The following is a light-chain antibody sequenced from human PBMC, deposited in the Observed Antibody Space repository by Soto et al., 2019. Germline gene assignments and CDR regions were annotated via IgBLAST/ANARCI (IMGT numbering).Light chain of an antibody. J-gene: IGLJ1*01. CDR3: SSYKSSSTLPYV. CDR2: DVN. Sequence: QSVLTQPASVSGSPGQSITISCTGTSSDVGGYNLVSWYQQYPDKAPKLMFFDVNTRPSGVSNRFSGSKSGNTASLTISGLQAEEEADYYCSSYKSSSTLPYVFGTGTKVTVL. CDR1: SSDVGGYNL. V-gene: IGLV2-14*01.